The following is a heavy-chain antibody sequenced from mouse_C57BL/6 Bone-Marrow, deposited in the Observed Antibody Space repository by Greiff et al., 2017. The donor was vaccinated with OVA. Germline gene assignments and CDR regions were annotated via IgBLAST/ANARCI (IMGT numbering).Heavy chain of an antibody. CDR3: ARGMVTNAY. J-gene: IGHJ3*01. V-gene: IGHV5-12*01. CDR1: GFTFSDYY. D-gene: IGHD2-2*01. Sequence: DVHLVESGGGLVQPGGSLKLSCAASGFTFSDYYMYWVRQTPEKRLEWVAYISNGGGSTYYPDTVKGRFTISRDNAKNTLYLQMSRLKSEDTAMYYCARGMVTNAYWGQGTLVTVSA. CDR2: ISNGGGST.